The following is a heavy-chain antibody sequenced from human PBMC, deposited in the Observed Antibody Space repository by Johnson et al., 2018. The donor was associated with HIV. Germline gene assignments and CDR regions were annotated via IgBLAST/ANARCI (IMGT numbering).Heavy chain of an antibody. V-gene: IGHV3-11*04. D-gene: IGHD4-17*01. J-gene: IGHJ3*02. Sequence: QVQLVESGGGLVKPGGSLRLSCAASGFRFSDYYMSWIRQAPGKGLEWVSYISSSGSIIYYADFLKGRFTISRDNAKKAMYLQMNSLRAEDTALYYCESDSTPWGGDHVAYAFDIWGRGTMVTVSS. CDR1: GFRFSDYY. CDR3: ESDSTPWGGDHVAYAFDI. CDR2: ISSSGSII.